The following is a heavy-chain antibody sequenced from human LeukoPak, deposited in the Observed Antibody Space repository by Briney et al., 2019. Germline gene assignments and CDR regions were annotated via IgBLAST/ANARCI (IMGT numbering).Heavy chain of an antibody. Sequence: ASVKVSCKASGYIFTTYNINWVRQATGQGIEWVGWMNPNSGDAGYAQQFQGRVTSTRDTSISTAYMELSSLTFEDTAVYYCAQDRGSLVAFDIWGQGTVVTVSS. CDR1: GYIFTTYN. V-gene: IGHV1-8*03. J-gene: IGHJ3*02. CDR3: AQDRGSLVAFDI. D-gene: IGHD3-16*01. CDR2: MNPNSGDA.